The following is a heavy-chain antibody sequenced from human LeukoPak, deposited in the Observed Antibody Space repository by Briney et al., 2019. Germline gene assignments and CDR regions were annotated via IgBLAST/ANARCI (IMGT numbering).Heavy chain of an antibody. Sequence: GGSLRLSCETSGFTLNNYAVRGVPQGPGEGVEGVSSISGGGTTYYADSVKGRFPISRDSSQNALYLQMHSLRAEDAAVYFCARGWSRVRYYFQYWGQGTLVSVSS. J-gene: IGHJ4*02. CDR3: ARGWSRVRYYFQY. D-gene: IGHD6-6*01. V-gene: IGHV3-23*01. CDR2: ISGGGTT. CDR1: GFTLNNYA.